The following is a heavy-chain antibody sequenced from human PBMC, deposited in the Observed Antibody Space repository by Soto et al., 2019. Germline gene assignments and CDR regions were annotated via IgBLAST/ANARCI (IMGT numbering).Heavy chain of an antibody. Sequence: EVQLLESGGGLVQPGGSLRLSCAASGFTFSSYAMSWVRQAPGKGLEWVSAISGSGGSTYYADSVKGRFTISRDNSKNKLYLQMNSLRAEDTAVYYCAKDDTMVRGGQGWDWGQGTLVTVSS. CDR2: ISGSGGST. J-gene: IGHJ4*02. D-gene: IGHD3-10*01. CDR3: AKDDTMVRGGQGWD. CDR1: GFTFSSYA. V-gene: IGHV3-23*01.